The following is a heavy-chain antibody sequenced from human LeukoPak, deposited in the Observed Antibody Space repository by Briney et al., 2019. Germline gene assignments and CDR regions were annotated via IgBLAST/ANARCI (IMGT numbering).Heavy chain of an antibody. Sequence: GGCLRLSCAASGFTFSNYGMHWVRQAPGKGLEWVSVIWFDGSAKYYADSVKGRFTISRDNAKNSLYLQMNSLRAEDTAVYYCARHREPLAGIAAADSYYYYGMDVWGQGTTVTVSS. CDR2: IWFDGSAK. J-gene: IGHJ6*02. V-gene: IGHV3-33*08. D-gene: IGHD6-13*01. CDR3: ARHREPLAGIAAADSYYYYGMDV. CDR1: GFTFSNYG.